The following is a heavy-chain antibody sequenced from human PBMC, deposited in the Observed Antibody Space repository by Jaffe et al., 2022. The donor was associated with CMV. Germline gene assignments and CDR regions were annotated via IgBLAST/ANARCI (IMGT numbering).Heavy chain of an antibody. CDR2: IYPGDSDT. Sequence: EVLLVQSGAEVKKAGESLKISCQASGNSFRNFWVGWVRHMPGKGLEWMGLIYPGDSDTRYRPSFQGQVTISADKSTGTAYLQWSSLKASDTAMYYCAARGDAGAFDMWGQGTMVTVFS. V-gene: IGHV5-51*01. D-gene: IGHD7-27*01. CDR1: GNSFRNFW. CDR3: AARGDAGAFDM. J-gene: IGHJ3*02.